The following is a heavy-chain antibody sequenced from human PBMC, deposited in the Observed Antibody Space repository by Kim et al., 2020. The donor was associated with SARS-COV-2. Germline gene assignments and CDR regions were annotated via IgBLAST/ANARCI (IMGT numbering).Heavy chain of an antibody. D-gene: IGHD5-12*01. CDR1: GFTFSNYG. Sequence: GGSLRLSCAASGFTFSNYGMHWVRQAPGKGLEWVAVIWYDGSKKYYADSVKGRFTISRDNSKNTLYLQMNSLRAEDTAVYYCASWVAPGRYYYYGMDVWGQGTTVNVSS. V-gene: IGHV3-33*01. CDR3: ASWVAPGRYYYYGMDV. CDR2: IWYDGSKK. J-gene: IGHJ6*02.